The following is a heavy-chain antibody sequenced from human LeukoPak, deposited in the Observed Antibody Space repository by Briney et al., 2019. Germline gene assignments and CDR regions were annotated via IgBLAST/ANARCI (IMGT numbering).Heavy chain of an antibody. CDR3: ARRLAVTGRYYFDY. Sequence: SETLSLTCTVSGGSISTYYRTWIRQPPGKGLEWIGYIYYSGTTNYNPSLKSRVTMSVDTSKNQFSLRLNSVTAADTAVYYCARRLAVTGRYYFDYWGPGTLVTVSS. J-gene: IGHJ4*02. CDR1: GGSISTYY. V-gene: IGHV4-59*01. CDR2: IYYSGTT. D-gene: IGHD6-13*01.